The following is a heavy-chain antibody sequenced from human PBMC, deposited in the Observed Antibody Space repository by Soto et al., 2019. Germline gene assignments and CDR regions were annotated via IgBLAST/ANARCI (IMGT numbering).Heavy chain of an antibody. J-gene: IGHJ4*02. CDR1: GGSINNYA. V-gene: IGHV1-69*01. CDR3: ARGSVSDYGDFGGLYDS. CDR2: IIPIYGTA. D-gene: IGHD4-17*01. Sequence: QVQLVQSGAEVRKPGSSVKVSCKAFGGSINNYALTWVRQAPGQGLEWMGGIIPIYGTANYAQKFRVRVTLTADEDTSTAYMELSSLRYEVTAVYYCARGSVSDYGDFGGLYDSWGQGTLVTVSS.